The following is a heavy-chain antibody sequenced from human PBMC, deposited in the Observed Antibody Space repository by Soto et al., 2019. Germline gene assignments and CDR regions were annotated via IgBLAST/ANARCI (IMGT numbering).Heavy chain of an antibody. CDR1: GGSISSSSYY. CDR2: IYYSGST. V-gene: IGHV4-39*01. Sequence: PSETLSLTCTVSGGSISSSSYYWGWIRQPPGKGLEWIGSIYYSGSTYYNPSLKSRVTISVDTSKNQFSLKLSSVTAADTAVYYCARLLRNYYYMDVWGKGTRVTVSS. J-gene: IGHJ6*03. D-gene: IGHD4-17*01. CDR3: ARLLRNYYYMDV.